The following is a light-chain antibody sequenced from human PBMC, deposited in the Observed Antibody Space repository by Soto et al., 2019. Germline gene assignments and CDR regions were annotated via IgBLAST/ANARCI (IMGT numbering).Light chain of an antibody. CDR1: SSNIGSNT. CDR2: TNN. Sequence: QLVLTQPPSASGTPGQRVIISCSGTSSNIGSNTVNWYQQLPGTAPKLLIYTNNQRPSGVPDRFSGSKSGTSASLAISGLQSEDEADYYCAAWDDSLNGFWVFGGGTKLTVL. CDR3: AAWDDSLNGFWV. J-gene: IGLJ3*02. V-gene: IGLV1-44*01.